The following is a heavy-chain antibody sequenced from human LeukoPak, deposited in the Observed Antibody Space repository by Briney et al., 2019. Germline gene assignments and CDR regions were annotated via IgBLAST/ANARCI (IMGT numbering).Heavy chain of an antibody. Sequence: GGSLRLSCAASGFTFSTSAMSWVRQAPGKGLEWVSGISRSGDSAYYVDSVKGRFTISRDNSKSTLYLHMNSLRAEDTATYYCAKQRSEVPVAASNYWGQGTLVTVSS. D-gene: IGHD2-2*01. J-gene: IGHJ4*02. CDR1: GFTFSTSA. V-gene: IGHV3-23*01. CDR3: AKQRSEVPVAASNY. CDR2: ISRSGDSA.